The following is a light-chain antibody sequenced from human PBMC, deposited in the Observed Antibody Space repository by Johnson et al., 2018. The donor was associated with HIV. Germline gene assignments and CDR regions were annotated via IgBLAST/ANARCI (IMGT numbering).Light chain of an antibody. Sequence: VLTQPPSVSAAPGQKVIISCSGSSSNIGNNYVSWYQQLPGTAPKLLIYDNSKRPSGIPDRFSGSKSGTSATLAITGLQTGDEADYYCGAWDSSLSAYVFGTGTKVTV. CDR3: GAWDSSLSAYV. CDR1: SSNIGNNY. J-gene: IGLJ1*01. CDR2: DNS. V-gene: IGLV1-51*01.